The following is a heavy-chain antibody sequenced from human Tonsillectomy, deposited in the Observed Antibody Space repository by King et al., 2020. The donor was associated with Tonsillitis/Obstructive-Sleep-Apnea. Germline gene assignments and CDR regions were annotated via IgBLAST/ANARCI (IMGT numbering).Heavy chain of an antibody. V-gene: IGHV3-48*03. Sequence: VQLVESGGGLVQPGGSLRLSCAASGFTFSSYEMNWVRQAPGKGLEWVSYISSSGSTIYYADSVKGRFTISRDNAKNSLYLQMNSLRAEDTAVYYYARDKSCSSTSCYSLRYWGQGTLVTVSS. CDR1: GFTFSSYE. D-gene: IGHD2-2*01. CDR3: ARDKSCSSTSCYSLRY. CDR2: ISSSGSTI. J-gene: IGHJ4*02.